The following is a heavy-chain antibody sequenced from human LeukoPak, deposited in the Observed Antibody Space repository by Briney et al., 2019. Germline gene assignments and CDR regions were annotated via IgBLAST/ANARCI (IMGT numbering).Heavy chain of an antibody. J-gene: IGHJ6*03. V-gene: IGHV4-38-2*02. D-gene: IGHD3-16*01. CDR2: IYHSGST. Sequence: SETLSLTCTVSGYSISSGYYWGWIRQPPGKGLEWIGSIYHSGSTYYNPSLKSRVTITVDTSKNQFSLKLSSVTAADTAVYYCARETSQKGAHYMDVWGKGTTVTISS. CDR3: ARETSQKGAHYMDV. CDR1: GYSISSGYY.